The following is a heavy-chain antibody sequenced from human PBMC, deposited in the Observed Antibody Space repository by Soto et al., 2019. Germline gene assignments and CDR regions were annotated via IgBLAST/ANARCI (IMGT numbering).Heavy chain of an antibody. Sequence: QVQLVESGGGVVQAGRSLRLSCAASGFNFRSYAIHWVRQAPGKGLEWVAVISYDGSLEYYADSVKGRFTISRDNSKNTLYLQMNSLRGEDTAVYYCASAAYASSWNWFDPWGQGTLVTVSS. CDR2: ISYDGSLE. CDR1: GFNFRSYA. J-gene: IGHJ5*02. D-gene: IGHD6-13*01. CDR3: ASAAYASSWNWFDP. V-gene: IGHV3-30*04.